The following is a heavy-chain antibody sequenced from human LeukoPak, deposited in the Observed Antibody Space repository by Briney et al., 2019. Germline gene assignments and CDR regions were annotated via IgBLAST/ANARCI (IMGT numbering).Heavy chain of an antibody. CDR3: ASDVTCPGGDRGYAYHYIDA. J-gene: IGHJ6*03. D-gene: IGHD5-12*01. Sequence: PSETLSLTCAVSGGTFSGYYWSWIRQPPGKGLEWIGDIHHSGAINYNPSLKNRVTMSLDTPKNQVSMKLTSLTAADTAVYYCASDVTCPGGDRGYAYHYIDAWGTGTTVIASS. V-gene: IGHV4-34*01. CDR1: GGTFSGYY. CDR2: IHHSGAI.